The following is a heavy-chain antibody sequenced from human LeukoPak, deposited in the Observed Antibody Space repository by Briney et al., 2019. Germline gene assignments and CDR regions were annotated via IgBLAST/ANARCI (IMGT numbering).Heavy chain of an antibody. J-gene: IGHJ1*01. V-gene: IGHV1-24*01. CDR3: ATHSSAYCYVNPLWQH. CDR1: GYILTELS. Sequence: GASVKVSCKVYGYILTELSMHWVRQAPGKGLEWMGGFDPEDGETIYAQKFQGRFTMTEDTSTDTAYMELSSLRSEDTAVYYCATHSSAYCYVNPLWQHWGQGTLVTVSS. CDR2: FDPEDGET. D-gene: IGHD3-22*01.